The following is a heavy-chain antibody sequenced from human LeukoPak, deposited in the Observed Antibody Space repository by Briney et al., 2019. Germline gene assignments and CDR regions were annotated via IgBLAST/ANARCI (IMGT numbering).Heavy chain of an antibody. CDR2: ISSSSSYI. V-gene: IGHV3-21*01. J-gene: IGHJ6*03. D-gene: IGHD3-3*01. CDR1: GFTFSSYS. Sequence: GGSLRLSCAAFGFTFSSYSMNWVRQAPGKGLEWVSSISSSSSYIYYADSVKGRFTISRDNAKNSLYLQMNSLRAEDTAVYYCARRYDFWSGYYYYYYYMDVWGKGTTVTVSS. CDR3: ARRYDFWSGYYYYYYYMDV.